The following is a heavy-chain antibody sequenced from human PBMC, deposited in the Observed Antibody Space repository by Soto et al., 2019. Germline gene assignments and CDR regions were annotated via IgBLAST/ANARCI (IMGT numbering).Heavy chain of an antibody. Sequence: PGGSLRLSCAVSGLPFNRFWMHWVRQSPGKGLVWVSHINIDGSSATYADSVKGRFTISRDNAKNTLYLQMNSLRVEDTAMYYCERDSPDYGYYPSSWGQGTLVTASS. CDR3: ERDSPDYGYYPSS. V-gene: IGHV3-74*03. J-gene: IGHJ5*02. CDR2: INIDGSSA. CDR1: GLPFNRFW. D-gene: IGHD5-18*01.